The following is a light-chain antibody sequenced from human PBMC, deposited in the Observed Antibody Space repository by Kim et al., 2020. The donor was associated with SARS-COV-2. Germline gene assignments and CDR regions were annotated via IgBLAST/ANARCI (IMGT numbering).Light chain of an antibody. CDR1: QDISNY. CDR2: DAS. V-gene: IGKV1-33*01. CDR3: QQYANST. Sequence: DIQMTQSPSSLSASVGDRVTITCQASQDISNYLNWYQQKPGKAPKLLIYDASNLQTGVPSRFSGSGSGTDFTFTISSLQPDDIASYYYQQYANSTFGQGTRLEIK. J-gene: IGKJ5*01.